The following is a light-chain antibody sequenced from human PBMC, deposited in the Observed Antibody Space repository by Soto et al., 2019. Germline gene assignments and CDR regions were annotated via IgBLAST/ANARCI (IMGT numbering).Light chain of an antibody. J-gene: IGLJ2*01. CDR3: CSYAGSLV. Sequence: QSALTQPRSVSGSPGQSVTISCTGTSSDVGGYNYVSWYQQHPGKAPKLMIYDVSKRPSGVPDRFSGSKSGNAASLTMSGLQADDEADYYCCSYAGSLVFGGGTKLTVL. V-gene: IGLV2-11*01. CDR1: SSDVGGYNY. CDR2: DVS.